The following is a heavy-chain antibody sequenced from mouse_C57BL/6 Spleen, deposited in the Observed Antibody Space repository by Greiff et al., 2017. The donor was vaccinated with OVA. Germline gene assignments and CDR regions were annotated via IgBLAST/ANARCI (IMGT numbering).Heavy chain of an antibody. Sequence: EVKVVESGGGLVQPKGSLKLSCAASGFSFNTYAMNWVRQAPGKGLEWVARIRSKSNNYATYYADSVKDRFTISRDDSESMLYLQMNNLKTEDTAMYYCVRQGLLLDYWGQGTTLTVSS. CDR3: VRQGLLLDY. CDR1: GFSFNTYA. J-gene: IGHJ2*01. V-gene: IGHV10-1*01. D-gene: IGHD2-3*01. CDR2: IRSKSNNYAT.